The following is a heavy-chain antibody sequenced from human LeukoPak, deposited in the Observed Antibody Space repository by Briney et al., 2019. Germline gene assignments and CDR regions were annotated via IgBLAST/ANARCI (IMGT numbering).Heavy chain of an antibody. J-gene: IGHJ5*02. V-gene: IGHV4-30-4*01. CDR1: GGSISSGDYY. Sequence: SETLSLTCTVSGGSISSGDYYWSWTRQPPGKGLEWIGYIYYSGSTYYNPSLKSRVTISVDTSKNQFSLKLSSVTAADTAVYYCARGRSDFWSGYFNWFDPWGQGTLVTVSS. D-gene: IGHD3-3*01. CDR2: IYYSGST. CDR3: ARGRSDFWSGYFNWFDP.